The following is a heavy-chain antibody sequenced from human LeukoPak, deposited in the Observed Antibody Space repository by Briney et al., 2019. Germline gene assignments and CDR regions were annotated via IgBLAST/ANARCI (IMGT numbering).Heavy chain of an antibody. Sequence: ASVKVSCKASGYTFTGYHMHWVRQAPGQGLEWMGWINPNSGGTNYAQKFQGWVTMTRDTSISTAYMELSRLRSDDTAVYYCARGGFGDPRSGFDYWGQGTLVTVSS. J-gene: IGHJ4*02. CDR3: ARGGFGDPRSGFDY. V-gene: IGHV1-2*04. CDR2: INPNSGGT. D-gene: IGHD3-10*01. CDR1: GYTFTGYH.